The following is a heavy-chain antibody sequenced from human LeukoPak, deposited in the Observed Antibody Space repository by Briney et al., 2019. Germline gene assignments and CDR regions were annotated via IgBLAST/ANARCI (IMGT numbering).Heavy chain of an antibody. D-gene: IGHD6-13*01. CDR3: AREVIAAAVYYGMDA. J-gene: IGHJ6*02. V-gene: IGHV1-2*02. Sequence: ASVKVSCKASGYTFTGYYMHWVRQAPGQGLEWMGWINPNSGGTNYAQKFQGRVTMTRDTSISTAYMELSRLRSDDTAVYYCAREVIAAAVYYGMDAWGQGTTVTVSS. CDR2: INPNSGGT. CDR1: GYTFTGYY.